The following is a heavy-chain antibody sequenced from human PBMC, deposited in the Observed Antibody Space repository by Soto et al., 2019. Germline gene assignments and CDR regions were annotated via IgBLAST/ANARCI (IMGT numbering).Heavy chain of an antibody. CDR1: GGTFSSYP. CDR3: ARVGHITNYGMAV. Sequence: QVQLVQSGAEVKKPGSSVKVSCEASGGTFSSYPINWVRQAPGQGLEWMGGIIPFFGTSNYAQKFQGRVPITADESTSTDSMELRSLRSEDTAVYYCARVGHITNYGMAVWGQGTTVTVSS. D-gene: IGHD1-26*01. V-gene: IGHV1-69*01. CDR2: IIPFFGTS. J-gene: IGHJ6*02.